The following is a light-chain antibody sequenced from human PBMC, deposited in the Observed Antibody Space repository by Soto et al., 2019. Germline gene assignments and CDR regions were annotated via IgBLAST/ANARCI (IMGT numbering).Light chain of an antibody. V-gene: IGKV1-39*01. Sequence: DIQMSQSPSSLSASIGDRVTITCRASQNIYNYLNWYQQKPGEAPKLLIFTAFSLRSGVPSRFRGSGSGTDFTRHITTLQPEDFATFYCQQSFSPLPLTFGQGTRLE. CDR2: TAF. CDR1: QNIYNY. CDR3: QQSFSPLPLT. J-gene: IGKJ5*01.